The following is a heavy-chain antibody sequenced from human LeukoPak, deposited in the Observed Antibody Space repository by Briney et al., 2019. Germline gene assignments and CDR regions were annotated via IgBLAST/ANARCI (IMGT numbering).Heavy chain of an antibody. V-gene: IGHV3-48*01. D-gene: IGHD1-26*01. CDR2: ISSSSSTI. J-gene: IGHJ6*02. CDR3: AREGGSYHLDV. Sequence: PGGSPRLSCAASGFTFSSYSMNWVRQAPGKGLEWVSYISSSSSTIYYADSVKGRFTISRDNAKNSLYLQMNSLRAEDTAVYYCAREGGSYHLDVWGQGTTVTVSS. CDR1: GFTFSSYS.